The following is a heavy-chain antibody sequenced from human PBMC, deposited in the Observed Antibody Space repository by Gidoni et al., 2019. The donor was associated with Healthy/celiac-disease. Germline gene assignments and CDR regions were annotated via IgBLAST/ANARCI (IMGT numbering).Heavy chain of an antibody. CDR3: AREPGGVAGIDY. J-gene: IGHJ4*02. V-gene: IGHV3-30*03. Sequence: QVQLVESGGGVVQPGRSLRLSCAASGFTFSSYGMHWVRQAPGKGLTWVAVISYDGSNKYYADSVKGRFTISRDNSKNTLYLQMNSLRAEDTAVYYCAREPGGVAGIDYWGQGTLVTVSS. CDR2: ISYDGSNK. CDR1: GFTFSSYG. D-gene: IGHD6-19*01.